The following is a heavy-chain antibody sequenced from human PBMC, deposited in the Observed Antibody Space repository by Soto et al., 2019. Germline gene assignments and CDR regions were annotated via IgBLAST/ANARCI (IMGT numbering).Heavy chain of an antibody. Sequence: QVQLVESGGGVVQPGRSLRISCAASRFNFSSYGMHWVRQAPGKGLEWVAVISYDGSNKYYADSVKGRFTISRDNSKKALYLQTNSLCAEETAWYCGAINSPSDYCIHGPFDYCGQGTLVTVSS. J-gene: IGHJ4*02. CDR2: ISYDGSNK. V-gene: IGHV3-33*01. D-gene: IGHD4-17*01. CDR3: AINSPSDYCIHGPFDY. CDR1: RFNFSSYG.